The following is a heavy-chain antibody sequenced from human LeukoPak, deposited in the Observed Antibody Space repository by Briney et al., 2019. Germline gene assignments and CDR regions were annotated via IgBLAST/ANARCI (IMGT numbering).Heavy chain of an antibody. D-gene: IGHD6-13*01. Sequence: NPSETLSLTCTVSGGSISSSSYYWGWIRQPPGKGLEWIGSIYYSGSTYYNPSLKSRVTISVDTSKNQFSLKLSSVTAADTAVYYCARGFSSWYSPLYYYYYMDVWGKGTTVTVSS. J-gene: IGHJ6*03. CDR3: ARGFSSWYSPLYYYYYMDV. CDR2: IYYSGST. CDR1: GGSISSSSYY. V-gene: IGHV4-39*07.